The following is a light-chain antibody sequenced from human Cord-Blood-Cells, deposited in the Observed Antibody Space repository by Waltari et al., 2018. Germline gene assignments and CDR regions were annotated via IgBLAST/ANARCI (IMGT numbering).Light chain of an antibody. CDR2: DAS. V-gene: IGKV1-5*01. J-gene: IGKJ1*01. CDR3: QQYNSSWT. Sequence: DIQLTQSPYTLSASVGDRVTITCRASQSISSWLAWYQQKPGKAPTLLSYDASSLESGGPARFSGSGSGTEFTLTISSLQPDDFATYYCQQYNSSWTFGKGTKVEIK. CDR1: QSISSW.